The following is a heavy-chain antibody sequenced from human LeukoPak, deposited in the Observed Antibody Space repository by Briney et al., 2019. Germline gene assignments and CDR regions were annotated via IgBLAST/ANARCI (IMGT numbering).Heavy chain of an antibody. V-gene: IGHV1-69*01. CDR1: GGTFSSYA. CDR2: IIPIIGTA. D-gene: IGHD6-13*01. CDR3: AREGGSWPLDY. J-gene: IGHJ4*02. Sequence: SVKVSCKASGGTFSSYAISWVRQAPGQGLEWMGGIIPIIGTANYAQRFQGRVTITADESTSTAYMELSSLRSEDTAVYYCAREGGSWPLDYWGQGTLVTVSS.